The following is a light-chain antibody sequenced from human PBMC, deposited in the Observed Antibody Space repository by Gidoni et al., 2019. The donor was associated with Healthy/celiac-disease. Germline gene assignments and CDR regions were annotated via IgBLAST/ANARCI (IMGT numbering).Light chain of an antibody. CDR1: QSISSY. V-gene: IGKV1-39*01. CDR3: QQSYSTLWT. Sequence: DIKMTQSPSSLSASVGDRVTITCRASQSISSYLNWYQQKPGKAPKLLIYAASSLQSGVPSSFSGSGSGTDFTLTISSLKPEDFATYYCQQSYSTLWTFGQGTKVEIK. CDR2: AAS. J-gene: IGKJ1*01.